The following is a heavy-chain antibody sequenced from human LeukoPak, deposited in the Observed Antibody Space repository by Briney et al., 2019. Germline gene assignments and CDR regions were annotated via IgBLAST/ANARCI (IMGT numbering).Heavy chain of an antibody. V-gene: IGHV1-69*13. CDR1: GYTFTSYA. J-gene: IGHJ6*02. D-gene: IGHD3-10*01. Sequence: SVKVSCKASGYTFTSYAISWVRQAPGQGLEWMGGIIPIFGTANYAQKFQGRVTITADESTSTAYMELSSLRSEDTAVYYCARSRFVGYYYYGMDVWGQGTTVTVSS. CDR2: IIPIFGTA. CDR3: ARSRFVGYYYYGMDV.